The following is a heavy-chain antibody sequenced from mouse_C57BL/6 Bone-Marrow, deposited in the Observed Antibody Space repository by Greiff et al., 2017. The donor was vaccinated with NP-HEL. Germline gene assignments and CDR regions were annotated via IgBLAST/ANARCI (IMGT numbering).Heavy chain of an antibody. Sequence: QVQLQQSGPELVKPGASVKISCKASGYAFSSSWMNWVKQRPGKGLEWIGRIYPGDGDTNYNGKFKGKATLTADKSSSTAYMQLSSLTSEDSAVYFCARRGNYSNYYAMDYWGQGTSVTVSS. J-gene: IGHJ4*01. CDR1: GYAFSSSW. D-gene: IGHD2-5*01. CDR2: IYPGDGDT. CDR3: ARRGNYSNYYAMDY. V-gene: IGHV1-82*01.